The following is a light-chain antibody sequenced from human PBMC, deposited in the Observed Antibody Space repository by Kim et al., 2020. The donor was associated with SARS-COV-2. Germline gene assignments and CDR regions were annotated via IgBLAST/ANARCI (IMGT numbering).Light chain of an antibody. CDR2: GAS. CDR1: QSVSSSY. V-gene: IGKV3-20*01. CDR3: QQYGISYT. J-gene: IGKJ2*01. Sequence: SLSPGERAPLPCRASQSVSSSYLAWYQQKPGQAPRLLIYGASSRATGIPDRFSGSGSGTDFTLTISRLEPEDFAVYYCQQYGISYTFGQGTKLEI.